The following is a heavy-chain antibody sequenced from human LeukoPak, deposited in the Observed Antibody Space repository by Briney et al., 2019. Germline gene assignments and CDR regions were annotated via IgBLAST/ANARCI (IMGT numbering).Heavy chain of an antibody. V-gene: IGHV5-51*01. D-gene: IGHD4-17*01. Sequence: GEPLKISCKGSGYSFSSYWIGWVRQMPGKGLEWMGIIYPGDSDTRYSPSFQGQVTMSVDKSISTAYLQWSSLKASDTAMYYCARRGGDYVASLDYWGQGTLVTVSS. CDR1: GYSFSSYW. CDR2: IYPGDSDT. J-gene: IGHJ4*02. CDR3: ARRGGDYVASLDY.